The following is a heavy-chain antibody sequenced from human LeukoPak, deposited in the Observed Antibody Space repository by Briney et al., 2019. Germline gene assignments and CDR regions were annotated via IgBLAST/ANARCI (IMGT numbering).Heavy chain of an antibody. D-gene: IGHD7-27*01. CDR2: IYYSGST. J-gene: IGHJ3*02. CDR1: GGSISSGDYY. CDR3: ARDGPQLGVQKRGALDI. Sequence: SETLSLTCTVSGGSISSGDYYWSWIRQPPGKGLEWIGYIYYSGSTYYNPSLKSRVTISVDTSKNQFSLKLSSVTAADTAVYYCARDGPQLGVQKRGALDIWGQGTMVTVSS. V-gene: IGHV4-30-4*01.